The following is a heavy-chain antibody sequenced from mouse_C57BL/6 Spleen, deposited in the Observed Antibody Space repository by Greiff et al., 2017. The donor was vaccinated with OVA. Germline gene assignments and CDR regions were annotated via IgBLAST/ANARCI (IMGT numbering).Heavy chain of an antibody. Sequence: QVQLQQPGAELVKPGASVKLSCKASGYTFTSYWMHWVKQRPGQGLEWIGMIHPNSGSTNYNQKFKSKATLTVDKSSSTAYMQLSSLTSEDSAVDYCARDDYDGFAYWGQGTLVTVAA. CDR1: GYTFTSYW. D-gene: IGHD2-4*01. V-gene: IGHV1-64*01. J-gene: IGHJ3*01. CDR2: IHPNSGST. CDR3: ARDDYDGFAY.